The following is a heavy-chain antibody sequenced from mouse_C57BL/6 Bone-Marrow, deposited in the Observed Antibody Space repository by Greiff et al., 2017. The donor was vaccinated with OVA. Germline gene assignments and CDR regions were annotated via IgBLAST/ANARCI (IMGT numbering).Heavy chain of an antibody. J-gene: IGHJ4*01. CDR1: GFTFSSYG. CDR3: ARASDY. CDR2: ISSGGSYT. V-gene: IGHV5-6*01. D-gene: IGHD6-1*01. Sequence: VAPRRDLVKPGGSLKLSCAASGFTFSSYGMSWVRQTPDKRLEWVATISSGGSYTYYPDSVKGRFTISRDNAKNTLYLQMSSLKSEDTAMYYCARASDYWGQGTSVTVSS.